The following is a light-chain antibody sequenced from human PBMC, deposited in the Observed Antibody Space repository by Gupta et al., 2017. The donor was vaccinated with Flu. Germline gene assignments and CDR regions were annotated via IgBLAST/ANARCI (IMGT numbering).Light chain of an antibody. Sequence: DVEMNKSKLSMPETHEQQAPISCRSSQSLVHSNGNTYWTWFQQRPGQSPRRLIYRVSNRYSGVPDRFSGSGSVTDFTLKISRVYAEDVGVYYCLQGTHWPTFGQGTKVEIK. CDR3: LQGTHWPT. J-gene: IGKJ1*01. CDR2: RVS. CDR1: QSLVHSNGNTY. V-gene: IGKV2-30*02.